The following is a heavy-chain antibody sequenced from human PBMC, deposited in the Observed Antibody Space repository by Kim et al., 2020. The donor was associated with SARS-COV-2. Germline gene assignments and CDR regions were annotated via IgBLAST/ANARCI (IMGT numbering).Heavy chain of an antibody. V-gene: IGHV1-46*01. J-gene: IGHJ4*02. D-gene: IGHD5-18*01. CDR2: INPSGGST. Sequence: ASVKVSCKASGYTFTSYYMHWVRQAPGQGLEWMGIINPSGGSTSYAQKFQGRVTMTRDTSTSTVYMELSSLRSEDTAVYYCARVRSGGGYSYQFDYWGQGTLVTVSS. CDR1: GYTFTSYY. CDR3: ARVRSGGGYSYQFDY.